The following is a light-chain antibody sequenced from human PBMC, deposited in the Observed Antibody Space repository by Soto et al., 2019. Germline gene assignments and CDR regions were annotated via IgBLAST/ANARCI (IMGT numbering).Light chain of an antibody. CDR1: SSDVGGYNY. J-gene: IGLJ2*01. CDR2: DVS. Sequence: QSALTQPASVSGSPGQSITISCTGTSSDVGGYNYVSWYQQHPGKAPKLMIYDVSNRPSGVSNRFSGSKSGNTASLTISWLQAEDDADYYCSSYTSSSTPVVFGGGTKLTVL. CDR3: SSYTSSSTPVV. V-gene: IGLV2-14*01.